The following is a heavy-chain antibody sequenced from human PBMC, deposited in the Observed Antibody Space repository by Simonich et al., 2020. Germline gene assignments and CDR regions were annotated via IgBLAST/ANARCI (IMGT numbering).Heavy chain of an antibody. D-gene: IGHD2-2*01. Sequence: EVQLVESGGGLVKPGGSLRLSCAASGFTFSSYSMNWVRQAPGKGLEWDSSIRSSSSYIYYADSVKGRFTIARDNAKNSLYLQMNSLRAEDTAVYYCAGGVYCSSTSCSTYYYYGMDVWGQGTTVTVSS. CDR2: IRSSSSYI. J-gene: IGHJ6*02. CDR3: AGGVYCSSTSCSTYYYYGMDV. V-gene: IGHV3-21*01. CDR1: GFTFSSYS.